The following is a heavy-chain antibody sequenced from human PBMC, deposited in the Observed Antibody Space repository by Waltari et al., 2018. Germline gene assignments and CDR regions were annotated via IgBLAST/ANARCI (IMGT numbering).Heavy chain of an antibody. J-gene: IGHJ4*02. CDR1: GFTLSSFW. Sequence: EVQLVESGGGLVQPGGSLRLSCAASGFTLSSFWMSWARQAPGKGLEWVANRNQDGSGRYYMDSVKGRFTISRDNAKNSVYLQMNSLRAEDTAVYYCQRGDYWGQGTLVTVSS. CDR3: QRGDY. CDR2: RNQDGSGR. V-gene: IGHV3-7*04.